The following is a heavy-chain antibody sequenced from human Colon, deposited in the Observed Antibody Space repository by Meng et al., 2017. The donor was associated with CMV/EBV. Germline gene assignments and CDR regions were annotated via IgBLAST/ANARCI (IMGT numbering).Heavy chain of an antibody. J-gene: IGHJ5*02. CDR1: GFRFTDHY. CDR2: IRNKANSYTT. D-gene: IGHD2-21*01. Sequence: AASGFRFTDHYMDWVRLARGKGLEWVGCIRNKANSYTTEYAASVKGRFTISRDDSKNSVYLQMNSLKTEDTAVYYCARVWRGRWFAPWGQGTLVTVSS. V-gene: IGHV3-72*01. CDR3: ARVWRGRWFAP.